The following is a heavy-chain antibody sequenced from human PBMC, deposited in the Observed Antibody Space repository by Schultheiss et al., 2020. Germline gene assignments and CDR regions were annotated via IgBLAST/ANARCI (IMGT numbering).Heavy chain of an antibody. J-gene: IGHJ4*02. V-gene: IGHV2-5*02. CDR3: AHSVVAGTMDY. D-gene: IGHD6-19*01. CDR2: IYWDDDK. Sequence: SGPTLVKPTETLTLTCTVSGFSLSNARMGVSWIRQPPGKALEWLALIYWDDDKRYSPSLKSRLTITKDTSKNQVVLTMTNMDPVDTATYYCAHSVVAGTMDYWGQGTLVTVSS. CDR1: GFSLSNARMG.